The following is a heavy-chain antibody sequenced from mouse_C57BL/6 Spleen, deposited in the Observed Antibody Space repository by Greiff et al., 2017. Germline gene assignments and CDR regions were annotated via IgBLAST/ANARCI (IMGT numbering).Heavy chain of an antibody. CDR1: GYTFTSYW. D-gene: IGHD2-3*01. Sequence: QVQLQQPGAELVKPGASVKLSCKASGYTFTSYWMHWVKQRPGQGLEWIGMIHPNSGSTNYNEKFKSKATLTVDKSSSTAYMQLSSLTSEDSAVYDCAMEEGEGYRFAMDYWGQGTSVTVSS. J-gene: IGHJ4*01. V-gene: IGHV1-64*01. CDR2: IHPNSGST. CDR3: AMEEGEGYRFAMDY.